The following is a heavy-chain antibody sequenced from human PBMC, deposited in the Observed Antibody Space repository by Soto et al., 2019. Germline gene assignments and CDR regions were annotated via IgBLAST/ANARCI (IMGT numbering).Heavy chain of an antibody. J-gene: IGHJ4*02. CDR3: ARAQASYCSGGSCYSGIFDY. V-gene: IGHV3-66*01. CDR2: IYSGGST. D-gene: IGHD2-15*01. Sequence: EVQLVESGGGLVQPGGSLRLSCAASGFTVSSNYMSWVRQAPGKGLEWVSVIYSGGSTYYADSVKGRFTISRDNSKNTLYLQMRSLRAEDTAVYYCARAQASYCSGGSCYSGIFDYWGQGTLVTVSS. CDR1: GFTVSSNY.